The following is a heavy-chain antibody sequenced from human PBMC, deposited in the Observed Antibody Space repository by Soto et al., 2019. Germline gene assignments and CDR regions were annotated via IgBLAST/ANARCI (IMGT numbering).Heavy chain of an antibody. V-gene: IGHV4-59*01. CDR3: ARVDHPGGGGYYYHYMDV. CDR2: IYYSGST. CDR1: GGSISSYY. J-gene: IGHJ6*03. Sequence: QVQLQESGPGLVKPSETLSLTCTVSGGSISSYYWSWIRQPPGKGLEWIGYIYYSGSTNYNPSLKSGVTISVDTSKNQFSLKLSSVTAADTAVYDCARVDHPGGGGYYYHYMDVWGKGTTVTVSS. D-gene: IGHD3-16*01.